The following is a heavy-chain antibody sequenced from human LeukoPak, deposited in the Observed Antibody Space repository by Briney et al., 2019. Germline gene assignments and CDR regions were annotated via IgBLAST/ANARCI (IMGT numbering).Heavy chain of an antibody. J-gene: IGHJ4*02. D-gene: IGHD3-22*01. CDR3: AREGYDSSGYLGY. CDR1: GFTFSSYG. V-gene: IGHV3-33*01. Sequence: PGGSLRLSCAASGFTFSSYGMHWVRQAPGKGLEWVAVIWYDGSNKYYADSVKGRFTISRDNSKNTLYLQMNSLRAEDTAVYYCAREGYDSSGYLGYWGQGTLVTVSS. CDR2: IWYDGSNK.